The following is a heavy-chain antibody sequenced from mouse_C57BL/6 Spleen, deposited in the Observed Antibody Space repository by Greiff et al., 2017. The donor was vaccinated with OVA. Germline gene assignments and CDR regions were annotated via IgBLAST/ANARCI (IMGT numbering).Heavy chain of an antibody. CDR3: ARDYYANYDWYFDV. J-gene: IGHJ1*03. CDR1: GYTFTSYW. Sequence: VQLQQPGAELVRPGSSVKLSCKASGYTFTSYWMDWVKQRPGQGLEWIGNIYPSDSETHYNQKFKDKATLTVDKSSSTAYMQLSSLTSEDSAVYYCARDYYANYDWYFDVWGTGTTVTVSS. CDR2: IYPSDSET. D-gene: IGHD2-1*01. V-gene: IGHV1-61*01.